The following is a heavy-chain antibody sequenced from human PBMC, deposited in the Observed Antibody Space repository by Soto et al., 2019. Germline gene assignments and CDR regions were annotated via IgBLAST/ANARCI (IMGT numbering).Heavy chain of an antibody. CDR2: ISCDGSNK. J-gene: IGHJ4*02. CDR3: ARVHSSGYYYVGYYFDY. CDR1: GFPFSSYA. Sequence: PGGALRLSRAASGFPFSSYAIHWVRPAPGKGLEWVAVISCDGSNKYYADSVKGRFTISRDNSKNTLYLQMNSLRAEDTAVYYCARVHSSGYYYVGYYFDYWGQGTLVTVSS. V-gene: IGHV3-30-3*01. D-gene: IGHD3-22*01.